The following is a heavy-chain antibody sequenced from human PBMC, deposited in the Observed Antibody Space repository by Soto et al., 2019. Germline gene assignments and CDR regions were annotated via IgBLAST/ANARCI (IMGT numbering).Heavy chain of an antibody. CDR3: ARAGDYYDSSAKNTWFDP. V-gene: IGHV1-69*13. D-gene: IGHD3-22*01. J-gene: IGHJ5*02. Sequence: SVKVSCKASGGTFSSYAISWVRQAPGQGLEWMGGIIPIFGTANYAQKFQGRVTITADESTSTAYMELSSLRSEDTAVYYCARAGDYYDSSAKNTWFDPWGQGTLVTVSS. CDR2: IIPIFGTA. CDR1: GGTFSSYA.